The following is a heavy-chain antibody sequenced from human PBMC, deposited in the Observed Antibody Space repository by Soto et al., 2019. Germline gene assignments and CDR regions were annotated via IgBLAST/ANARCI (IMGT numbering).Heavy chain of an antibody. J-gene: IGHJ4*02. Sequence: GASVKVSCKASGYTFTSYYRRWVRQAPGQGLEWMGIINPSGGSTSYAQKFQGRVTMTRDTSTSTVYMELSSLRSEDTAVYYCARVSGSSWFFDYWGQGTLVTVSS. CDR2: INPSGGST. V-gene: IGHV1-46*01. CDR1: GYTFTSYY. D-gene: IGHD6-13*01. CDR3: ARVSGSSWFFDY.